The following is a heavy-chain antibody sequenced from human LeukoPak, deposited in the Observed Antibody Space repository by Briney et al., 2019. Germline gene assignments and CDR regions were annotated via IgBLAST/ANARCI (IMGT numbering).Heavy chain of an antibody. CDR3: ARGDIVVLPAGIPHNWFDP. D-gene: IGHD2-2*02. V-gene: IGHV1-2*02. CDR1: GYTFSGYY. Sequence: ASVKVSCKASGYTFSGYYMHWVRQAPGQGLEWMGWINPNSGGTNYAQKFQGRVTMTRDTSISTAYMELSRLRSDDTAVYYCARGDIVVLPAGIPHNWFDPWGQGTLVTVSS. CDR2: INPNSGGT. J-gene: IGHJ5*02.